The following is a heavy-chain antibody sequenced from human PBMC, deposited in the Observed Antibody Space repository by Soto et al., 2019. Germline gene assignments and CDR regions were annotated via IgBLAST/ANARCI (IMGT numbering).Heavy chain of an antibody. D-gene: IGHD3-22*01. J-gene: IGHJ5*02. CDR2: IYYSGST. V-gene: IGHV4-39*01. CDR1: GGSISSSSYY. CDR3: ASHLRDYYDSSGYSNNRFDP. Sequence: PSETLSLTCTVSGGSISSSSYYWGWIRQPPGKGLEWIGSIYYSGSTYYNPSLKSRVTISVDTSKNQFSLKLSSVTAADTAVYYCASHLRDYYDSSGYSNNRFDPWGQGTLVTVSS.